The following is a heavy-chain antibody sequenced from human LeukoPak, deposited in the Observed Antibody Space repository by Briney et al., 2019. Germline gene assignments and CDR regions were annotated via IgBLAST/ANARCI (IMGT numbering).Heavy chain of an antibody. CDR3: ARSRQASGLFNS. D-gene: IGHD3-10*01. Sequence: SETLSLTCTVSGYAITSGGFSWNWIRQPPGKGLEWIGCIYDRGPAYYNPSLKSRFTISVDRPKNQFFLNVSSLTAADTAVYYCARSRQASGLFNSWGQGTLVVVSS. CDR2: IYDRGPA. CDR1: GYAITSGGFS. J-gene: IGHJ5*01. V-gene: IGHV4-30-2*01.